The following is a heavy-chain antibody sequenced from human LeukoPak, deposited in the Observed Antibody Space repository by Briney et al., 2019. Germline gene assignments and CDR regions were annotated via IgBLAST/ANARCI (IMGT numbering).Heavy chain of an antibody. CDR3: AKMNTGALRRGYFDY. V-gene: IGHV3-74*01. CDR2: INSDGSST. D-gene: IGHD4-17*01. Sequence: GGSLRLSCAASGFTFSSYWMHWVRQAPGKGLVWVSRINSDGSSTSYADSVKGRFTISRDNPKNTLYLQMNSLRAEDTAVYYCAKMNTGALRRGYFDYWGQGTLVTVSS. CDR1: GFTFSSYW. J-gene: IGHJ4*02.